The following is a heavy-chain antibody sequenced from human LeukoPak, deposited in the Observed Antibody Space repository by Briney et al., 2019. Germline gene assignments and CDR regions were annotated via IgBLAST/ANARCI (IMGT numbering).Heavy chain of an antibody. CDR1: GYSFTSYW. J-gene: IGHJ4*02. Sequence: GESLKISCKGSGYSFTSYWIGWVRQMPGKGLEWMAIIYPGDSETKYSPSFQGQVTVSADKSIGTAYLQWSSLQVSDTAMYYCARHGRYDYWSIYPGDSWGQGTLVTVSS. CDR3: ARHGRYDYWSIYPGDS. V-gene: IGHV5-51*01. D-gene: IGHD3-16*01. CDR2: IYPGDSET.